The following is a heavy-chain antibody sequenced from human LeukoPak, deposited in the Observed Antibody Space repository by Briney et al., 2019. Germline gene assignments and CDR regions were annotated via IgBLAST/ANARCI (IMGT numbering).Heavy chain of an antibody. CDR1: GFTVSSNY. D-gene: IGHD3-22*01. V-gene: IGHV3-53*01. CDR3: ARKVNYYDSSSYFDY. Sequence: PGGSLRLSCAASGFTVSSNYMSWVRQAPGKGLEWVSVIYSGGSTYYADSVKGRFTISRDNAKNSLYLQMNSLRAEDTAVYYCARKVNYYDSSSYFDYWGQGTLVTVSS. CDR2: IYSGGST. J-gene: IGHJ4*02.